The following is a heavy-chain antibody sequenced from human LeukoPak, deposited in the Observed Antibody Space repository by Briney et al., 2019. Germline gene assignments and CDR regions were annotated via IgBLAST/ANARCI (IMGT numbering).Heavy chain of an antibody. V-gene: IGHV3-64*01. CDR2: ISSNGGST. J-gene: IGHJ4*02. CDR1: RFTFSSYA. D-gene: IGHD6-19*01. CDR3: ARGVLARGSSGWYFDY. Sequence: GGSLTLSFAASRFTFSSYAMHWVRQAPGKGLEYVSAISSNGGSTYYANSVKGRFTISRDNSKNTLYLQMGSLRAEDMAVYYCARGVLARGSSGWYFDYWGQGTLVTVSS.